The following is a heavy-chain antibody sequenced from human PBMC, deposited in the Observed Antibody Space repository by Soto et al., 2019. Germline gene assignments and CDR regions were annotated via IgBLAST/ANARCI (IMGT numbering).Heavy chain of an antibody. V-gene: IGHV7-4-1*01. J-gene: IGHJ5*02. D-gene: IGHD3-3*01. Sequence: ASVKVSCKASGYTFTSYGISWVRQAPGQGLEWMGWINTNTGNPTYAQGFTGRFVFSLDTSVSTAYLQICSLKAEDTAVYYCARSDYDFFWVGVQGENWFDPWGQGTLVTVS. CDR1: GYTFTSYG. CDR2: INTNTGNP. CDR3: ARSDYDFFWVGVQGENWFDP.